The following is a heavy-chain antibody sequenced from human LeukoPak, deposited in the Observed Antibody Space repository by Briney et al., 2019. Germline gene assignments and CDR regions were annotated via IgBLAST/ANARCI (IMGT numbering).Heavy chain of an antibody. D-gene: IGHD3-22*01. CDR2: IYSGGST. CDR3: ARVSRGPHPYYYDSSDYMDY. CDR1: GFTVSSNY. J-gene: IGHJ4*02. V-gene: IGHV3-53*01. Sequence: GGSLRLSCAASGFTVSSNYMSWVRQAPGKGLEWVSVIYSGGSTYYADSVKGRFTISRDNSKNTLYLQMNSLRAEDTAVYYCARVSRGPHPYYYDSSDYMDYWGQGTLVTVSS.